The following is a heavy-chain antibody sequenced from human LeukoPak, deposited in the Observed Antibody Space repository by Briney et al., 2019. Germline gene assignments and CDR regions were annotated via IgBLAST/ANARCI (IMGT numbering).Heavy chain of an antibody. J-gene: IGHJ4*02. CDR1: GFTFSSYS. D-gene: IGHD2-15*01. CDR3: ARAGYCSGGSCYHDFDY. CDR2: ISSSSSYI. Sequence: KPGGSLRLSCAASGFTFSSYSMNWVRQAPGKGLEWVSSISSSSSYIYYADSVKGRFTISRDNAKNSLYLQMNNLRAEDTAVYYCARAGYCSGGSCYHDFDYWGQGTLVTVSS. V-gene: IGHV3-21*01.